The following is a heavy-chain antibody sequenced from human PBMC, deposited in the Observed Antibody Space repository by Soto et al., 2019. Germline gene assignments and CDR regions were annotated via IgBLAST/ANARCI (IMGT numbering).Heavy chain of an antibody. D-gene: IGHD4-17*01. J-gene: IGHJ6*02. Sequence: QLQLQESGPGLVQPSETLSLTCTVSGGSISSSSYYWGWIRQPPGKGLEWIGSIYYSGSTYYNPSLKSRVTISVDTSKNQFSLKLSSVTAADTAVYYCRVWDGDASFYYYYGMDVWGQGTTVTVSS. CDR2: IYYSGST. CDR1: GGSISSSSYY. V-gene: IGHV4-39*01. CDR3: RVWDGDASFYYYYGMDV.